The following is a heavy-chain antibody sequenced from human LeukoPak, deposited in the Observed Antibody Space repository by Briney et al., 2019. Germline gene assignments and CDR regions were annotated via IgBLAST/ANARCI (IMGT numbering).Heavy chain of an antibody. CDR1: GYSISSGYY. CDR2: IYHSGST. D-gene: IGHD3-9*01. Sequence: PSETLSLTCTVSGYSISSGYYWGWIRQPPGKGLEWIGSIYHSGSTYYNPSLKSRVTISVDTSKNQFSLKLSSVTAADTAVYYCARVLGEGTYDILTGWDVWGKGTTVTVSS. CDR3: ARVLGEGTYDILTGWDV. V-gene: IGHV4-38-2*02. J-gene: IGHJ6*04.